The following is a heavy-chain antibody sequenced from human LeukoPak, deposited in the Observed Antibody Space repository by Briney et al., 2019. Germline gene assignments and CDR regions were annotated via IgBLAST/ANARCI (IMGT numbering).Heavy chain of an antibody. CDR2: INTDGSST. CDR3: AKGGAAIFGVVPEDY. V-gene: IGHV3-74*01. CDR1: GFTFSSYW. Sequence: GGSLRLSCAASGFTFSSYWMHWVRQAPGKGLVWVSRINTDGSSTSYADSVKGRFTISRDNAKNTLYLQMNSLRAEDTAVYYCAKGGAAIFGVVPEDYWGQGTLVTVSS. D-gene: IGHD3-3*01. J-gene: IGHJ4*02.